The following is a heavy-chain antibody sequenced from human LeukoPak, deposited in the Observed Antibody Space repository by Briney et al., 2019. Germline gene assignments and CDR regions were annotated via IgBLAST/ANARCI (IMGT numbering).Heavy chain of an antibody. CDR3: AKTSDYYFSLDN. Sequence: GGPLRLSCAASGFTVSSNYMTWVRQAPGRGLEWVSTLYSGGSTYYADSVEGRFTISRDSSKNTLYLQMTSLRAEDTAVYYCAKTSDYYFSLDNWGQGTLVTVSS. CDR1: GFTVSSNY. CDR2: LYSGGST. V-gene: IGHV3-53*01. J-gene: IGHJ4*02. D-gene: IGHD3-22*01.